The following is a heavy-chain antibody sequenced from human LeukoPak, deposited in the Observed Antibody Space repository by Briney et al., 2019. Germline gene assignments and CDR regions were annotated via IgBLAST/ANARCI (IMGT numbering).Heavy chain of an antibody. J-gene: IGHJ4*02. Sequence: ASVKVSCKVFGGTFSSYAISWVRQAPGQGLEWMGGIIPIFGTPNYAQKFQGRITITADKSTSTAYMELSSLRSEDTAIYYCARGGGYCSAGSCYSYFDSWGQGTLVTVSS. CDR2: IIPIFGTP. CDR3: ARGGGYCSAGSCYSYFDS. CDR1: GGTFSSYA. D-gene: IGHD2-15*01. V-gene: IGHV1-69*06.